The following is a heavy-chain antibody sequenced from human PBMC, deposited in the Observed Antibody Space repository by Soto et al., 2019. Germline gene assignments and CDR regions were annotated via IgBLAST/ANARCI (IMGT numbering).Heavy chain of an antibody. CDR3: VRHVLTAYMVYYFEF. J-gene: IGHJ4*02. CDR2: IYYSGST. D-gene: IGHD3-16*01. Sequence: SETLSLTCTVSGASISSPHDYWGWIRQSPGRGLEWIGSIYYSGSTYYNPSLKSRISISVDTSKNQFSLNLTSVTAADTAIYYCVRHVLTAYMVYYFEFWGQGTLVTVSS. CDR1: GASISSPHDY. V-gene: IGHV4-39*01.